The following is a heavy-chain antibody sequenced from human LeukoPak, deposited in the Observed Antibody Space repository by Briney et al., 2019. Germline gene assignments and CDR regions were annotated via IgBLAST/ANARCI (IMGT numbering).Heavy chain of an antibody. Sequence: GGSLRLSCAASGFTFSSYWMSWVRQAPGKGLEWVANTKQDGSEKYYVDSVKGRFTISRDNAKNSLYLQMNSLRAEDTAAYYCARVMGHNWNDELALDYWGQGTLVTVSS. CDR3: ARVMGHNWNDELALDY. J-gene: IGHJ4*02. V-gene: IGHV3-7*03. CDR1: GFTFSSYW. CDR2: TKQDGSEK. D-gene: IGHD1-1*01.